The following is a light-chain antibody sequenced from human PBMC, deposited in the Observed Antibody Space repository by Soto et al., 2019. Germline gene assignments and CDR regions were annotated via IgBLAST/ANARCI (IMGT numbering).Light chain of an antibody. CDR1: SSNIGSNYD. J-gene: IGLJ1*01. Sequence: QSVLTQPPSVSGAPGQRVTISCTGSSSNIGSNYDVHWYKHLPGTAPKLLIYGNSNRPSGAPDRFSGSKSGTSASLAITGLQAEDEADYYCQSFDSSLSGYVFGTGTKVTVL. CDR2: GNS. CDR3: QSFDSSLSGYV. V-gene: IGLV1-40*01.